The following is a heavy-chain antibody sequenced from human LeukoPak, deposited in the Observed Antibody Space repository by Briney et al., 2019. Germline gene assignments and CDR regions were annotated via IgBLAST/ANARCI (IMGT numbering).Heavy chain of an antibody. CDR1: GGSISSSSYY. D-gene: IGHD4-23*01. CDR3: ARGSITSGGPFDY. CDR2: IYYSGST. J-gene: IGHJ4*02. V-gene: IGHV4-39*07. Sequence: SETLSLTCTVSGGSISSSSYYWGWIRQPPGKGLEWIGSIYYSGSTYYNPSLKSRVTISVDTSKNQFSLKLSSVTAADTAVYYCARGSITSGGPFDYWGQGTLVTVSS.